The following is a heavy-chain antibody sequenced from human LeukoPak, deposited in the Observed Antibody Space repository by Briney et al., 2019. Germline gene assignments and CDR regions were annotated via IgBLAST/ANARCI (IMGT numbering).Heavy chain of an antibody. CDR3: AKTGGGSCSAGSCFLFYGMDV. J-gene: IGHJ6*02. Sequence: SETLSLTCAVYGGSFSGYYWSWIRQPPGKGLEWIGEIKHSGSTNYNPSLKSRVTISVDTSKNQFSLKLSSVTAADTAVYYCAKTGGGSCSAGSCFLFYGMDVWGQGTTVTVSS. CDR2: IKHSGST. V-gene: IGHV4-34*01. CDR1: GGSFSGYY. D-gene: IGHD2-15*01.